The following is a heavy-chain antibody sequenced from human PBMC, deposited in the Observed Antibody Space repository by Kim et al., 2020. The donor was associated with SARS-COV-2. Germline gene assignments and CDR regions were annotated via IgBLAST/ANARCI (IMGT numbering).Heavy chain of an antibody. CDR2: IYYSGST. J-gene: IGHJ4*02. CDR1: GGSISSYY. V-gene: IGHV4-59*01. Sequence: SETLSLTCTVSGGSISSYYWSWIRQPPGKGLEWIGYIYYSGSTNYNPSLKSRVTISVDTSKNQFSLKLSSVTAADTAVYYCARGIDYWGQGTLVTVAS. CDR3: ARGIDY.